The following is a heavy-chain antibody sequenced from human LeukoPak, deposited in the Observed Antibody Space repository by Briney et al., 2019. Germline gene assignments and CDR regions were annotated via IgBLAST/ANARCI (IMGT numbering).Heavy chain of an antibody. CDR2: IYDSGST. CDR3: SVATGDTPVCLSLRRHYYFYYYMDV. Sequence: PSETLSLTCSVFGGSISSYDWSWIRQPPGKGLEWIGNIYDSGSTSYNPSLESRVTTSVDKSRNQFSLKLSSVTAADTAVYYCSVATGDTPVCLSLRRHYYFYYYMDVWGKGTTVTVSS. D-gene: IGHD7-27*01. V-gene: IGHV4-59*01. CDR1: GGSISSYD. J-gene: IGHJ6*03.